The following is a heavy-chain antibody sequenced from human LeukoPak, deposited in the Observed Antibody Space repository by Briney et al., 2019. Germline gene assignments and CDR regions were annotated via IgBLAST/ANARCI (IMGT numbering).Heavy chain of an antibody. CDR2: IWYDGSNK. CDR1: GFTFSSYG. Sequence: GGSLRLSCAASGFTFSSYGMHWVRQAPGKGLEWVAAIWYDGSNKYYADSVRGRFTIPRDNSKNTLYLQMNSLRAEDTAVYYCARDRTIYYDILTGYPASYGMDVWGKGTTVTVSS. V-gene: IGHV3-33*01. CDR3: ARDRTIYYDILTGYPASYGMDV. D-gene: IGHD3-9*01. J-gene: IGHJ6*04.